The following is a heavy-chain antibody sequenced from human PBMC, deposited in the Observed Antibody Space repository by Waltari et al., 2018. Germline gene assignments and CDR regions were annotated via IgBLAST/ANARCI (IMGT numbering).Heavy chain of an antibody. D-gene: IGHD3-22*01. V-gene: IGHV4-59*08. CDR1: GGSISSYY. J-gene: IGHJ5*02. Sequence: QVQLQESGPGLVKPSETLSLTCTVSGGSISSYYWSWIRQPPGKGLEWIGYIYYSGSTNSNPSLKSRCTISVDTSKNQFSLKLSSVTAADTAVYYCARLSQTGYYDSSGYYYGRWFDPWGPGNPGHRLL. CDR3: ARLSQTGYYDSSGYYYGRWFDP. CDR2: IYYSGST.